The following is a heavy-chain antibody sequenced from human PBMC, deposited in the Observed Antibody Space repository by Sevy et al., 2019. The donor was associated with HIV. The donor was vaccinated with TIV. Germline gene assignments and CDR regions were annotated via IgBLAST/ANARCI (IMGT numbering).Heavy chain of an antibody. D-gene: IGHD1-26*01. Sequence: GGSRLSCTVSGFIFSNFAMHWVRQAPGKGLEWVAVTSYDGSHKYYADSVKGRFTVSRDNSRNILSLEMNSLRRDDTAVYYCARGENDDEFFQYWGQGTLVTVSS. CDR1: GFIFSNFA. CDR3: ARGENDDEFFQY. CDR2: TSYDGSHK. V-gene: IGHV3-30*04. J-gene: IGHJ1*01.